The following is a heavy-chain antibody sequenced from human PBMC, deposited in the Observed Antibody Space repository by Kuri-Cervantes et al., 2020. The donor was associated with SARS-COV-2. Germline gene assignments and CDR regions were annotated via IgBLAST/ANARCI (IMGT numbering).Heavy chain of an antibody. J-gene: IGHJ4*02. CDR3: ARGRQQLPWNFDY. Sequence: GGSLRLSCSASGFTFGSYAMYWVRQAPGKGLEWVAGSSRNGVITDYADPVKGRVIISRDNSKSTLYLQMNRLRVEDTAVYYCARGRQQLPWNFDYWGQGILVTVSS. CDR2: SSRNGVIT. D-gene: IGHD6-13*01. CDR1: GFTFGSYA. V-gene: IGHV3-23*01.